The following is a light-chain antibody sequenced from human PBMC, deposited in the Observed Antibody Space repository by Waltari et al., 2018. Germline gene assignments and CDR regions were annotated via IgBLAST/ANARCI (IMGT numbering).Light chain of an antibody. CDR1: SPNSGAGHH. CDR2: GDS. CDR3: QSFDTSLGAI. J-gene: IGLJ2*01. V-gene: IGLV1-40*01. Sequence: QSVLAQPPSVSGAPGQRVTISCTGSSPNSGAGHHLPWYQEFPGTAPKLLIYGDSNRPSGVPDRFSGSKSGTSASLAITGLQAEDEANYYCQSFDTSLGAIFGGGTKVTVL.